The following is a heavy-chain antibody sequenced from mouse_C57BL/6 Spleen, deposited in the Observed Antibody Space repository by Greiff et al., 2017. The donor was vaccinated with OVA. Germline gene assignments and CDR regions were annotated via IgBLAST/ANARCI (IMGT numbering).Heavy chain of an antibody. CDR2: IYPRSGNT. CDR1: GYTFTSYG. CDR3: ARSVPRYFDV. Sequence: VQLQQSGAELARPGASVKLSCKASGYTFTSYGISWVKQSTGQGLEWIGEIYPRSGNTYYNEKFKGKATLTADKSSSTAYMELRSLTSEDSAVYFCARSVPRYFDVWGTGTTVTVSS. J-gene: IGHJ1*03. V-gene: IGHV1-81*01.